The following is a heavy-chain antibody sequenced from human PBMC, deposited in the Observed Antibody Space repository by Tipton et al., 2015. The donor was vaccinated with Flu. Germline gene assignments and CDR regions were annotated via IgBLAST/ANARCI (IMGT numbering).Heavy chain of an antibody. CDR2: MNPSTTST. J-gene: IGHJ4*02. CDR3: ARGWYSNGWYYFDY. Sequence: QVQLVQSGAEVKKPGASVKVSCMASGYTFTSFDINWVRQASGQGLEWMGWMNPSTTSTGNAQKFQGRLTMTRDTSAGTAYLELSSLRSEDTAVYYCARGWYSNGWYYFDYWGQGTLVTVSS. V-gene: IGHV1-8*01. CDR1: GYTFTSFD. D-gene: IGHD6-19*01.